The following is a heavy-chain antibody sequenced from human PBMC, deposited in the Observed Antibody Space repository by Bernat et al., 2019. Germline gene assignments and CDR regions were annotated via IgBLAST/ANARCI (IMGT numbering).Heavy chain of an antibody. J-gene: IGHJ4*02. CDR3: ARGFRGCGYPVYDY. D-gene: IGHD3-22*01. CDR2: ISSSSSTI. Sequence: EVQLVESGGGLVQPGGSLRLSCAASGFTFSSYSMNWVRQAPGKGREWVSYISSSSSTIYYADSVKGRFTISRDNAKNSLYLQMNSLRDEDTAVYYCARGFRGCGYPVYDYWGQGTLVTVSS. CDR1: GFTFSSYS. V-gene: IGHV3-48*02.